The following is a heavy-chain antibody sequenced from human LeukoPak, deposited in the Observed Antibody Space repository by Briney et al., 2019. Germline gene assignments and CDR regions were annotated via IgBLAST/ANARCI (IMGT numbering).Heavy chain of an antibody. V-gene: IGHV1-2*02. D-gene: IGHD2-21*02. CDR2: INPNSGGT. CDR3: ASYTTTTCEAGGDCSNLCFHF. CDR1: GYTFSGYY. J-gene: IGHJ4*02. Sequence: ASVTVSCKASGYTFSGYYVHWVRQAPGQGLDWMGRINPNSGGTKYAQKFQGRVTMTRDTSISTAYMELSRLRSDDTAVYYCASYTTTTCEAGGDCSNLCFHFWGQGTLVTVSS.